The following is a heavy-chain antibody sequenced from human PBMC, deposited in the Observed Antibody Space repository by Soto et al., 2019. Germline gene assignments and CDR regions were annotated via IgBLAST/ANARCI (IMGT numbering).Heavy chain of an antibody. V-gene: IGHV5-51*01. Sequence: GVSLKISCKGSGYSFTSYWIGWVGQMPGKGLYGMGIIYTVDSDTTQSPSFQGTVTISADKSISTAYLQWSSLKASHTAMYYCARHPSRFYGIDVWGQGTTVTVSS. J-gene: IGHJ6*02. CDR3: ARHPSRFYGIDV. CDR2: IYTVDSDT. CDR1: GYSFTSYW.